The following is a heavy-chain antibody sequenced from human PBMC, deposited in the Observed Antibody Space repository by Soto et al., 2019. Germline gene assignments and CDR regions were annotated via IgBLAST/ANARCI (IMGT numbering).Heavy chain of an antibody. Sequence: QVQLVQSGAEVKEPGASVKVSCKGSGYTFSIHVMHWVRQAPGQXXXXMGWVSGGNGNTEYSQKFQDRVTITRDTSATTVYLELSRLRSEDEAVYYCARDSGVRGPSGDLDYWGQGTLVTVSS. CDR2: VSGGNGNT. J-gene: IGHJ4*02. CDR1: GYTFSIHV. CDR3: ARDSGVRGPSGDLDY. V-gene: IGHV1-3*01. D-gene: IGHD2-21*02.